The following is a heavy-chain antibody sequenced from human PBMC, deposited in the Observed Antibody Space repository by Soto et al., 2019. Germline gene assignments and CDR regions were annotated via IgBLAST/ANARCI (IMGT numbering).Heavy chain of an antibody. Sequence: GGSLRLSCAASGFTFTRYSMNWVRQAPGKGLEWVSSISSTTNYIYYADSMKGRFTVSRDNAKNSVYLDMNSLSAEDTAVYYCAREGVTNYTDYYFDLWGHGALVTSPQ. CDR2: ISSTTNYI. V-gene: IGHV3-21*01. CDR3: AREGVTNYTDYYFDL. D-gene: IGHD4-4*01. J-gene: IGHJ4*01. CDR1: GFTFTRYS.